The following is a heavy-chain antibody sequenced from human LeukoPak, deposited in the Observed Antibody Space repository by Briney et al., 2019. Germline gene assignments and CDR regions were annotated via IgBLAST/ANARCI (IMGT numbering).Heavy chain of an antibody. Sequence: GGSLRLSCTASGFTFGDYAMSWVRQAPGKGLKWVGFIRSKAYGGTTEYAASVKGRFTISRDDSKSIAYLQMNSLKTEDTAVYYCTTYCGGVCYSSDAIDIWGQVAMWTVSS. CDR1: GFTFGDYA. J-gene: IGHJ3*02. CDR2: IRSKAYGGTT. V-gene: IGHV3-49*04. D-gene: IGHD2-21*02. CDR3: TTYCGGVCYSSDAIDI.